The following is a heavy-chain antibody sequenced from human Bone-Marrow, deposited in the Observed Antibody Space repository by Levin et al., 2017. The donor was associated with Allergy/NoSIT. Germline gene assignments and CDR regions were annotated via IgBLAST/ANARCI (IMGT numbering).Heavy chain of an antibody. D-gene: IGHD6-19*01. CDR1: GFTFSSYA. Sequence: GGSLRLSCAASGFTFSSYAMSWVRQAPGKGLEWVSSISGSGTITHYAESVKGRFTISRDISKNMLHLQMNSLRAEDTAIYFCAKEGIAVAGYYFDSWGQGTLVTVSS. V-gene: IGHV3-23*01. CDR2: ISGSGTIT. CDR3: AKEGIAVAGYYFDS. J-gene: IGHJ4*02.